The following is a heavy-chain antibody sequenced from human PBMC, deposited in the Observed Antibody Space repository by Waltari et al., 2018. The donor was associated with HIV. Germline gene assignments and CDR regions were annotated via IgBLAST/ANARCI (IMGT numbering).Heavy chain of an antibody. V-gene: IGHV1-69*01. CDR1: GGTFSSYA. J-gene: IGHJ3*02. D-gene: IGHD2-2*02. CDR3: ARDREYCSSTSCYTGAFDI. Sequence: QVQLVQSGAEVKKPGSSVKVSCKASGGTFSSYAISWVRQAPGQGLEWMGGIIPIFGTANYAQKFQGRVTITADESTSTAYMELSSLRSEDTAVYYCARDREYCSSTSCYTGAFDIWGQGTMVTVSS. CDR2: IIPIFGTA.